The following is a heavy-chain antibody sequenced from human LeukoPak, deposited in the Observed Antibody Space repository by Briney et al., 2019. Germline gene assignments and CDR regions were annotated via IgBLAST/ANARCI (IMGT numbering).Heavy chain of an antibody. CDR2: IWFDGSHT. CDR1: VSTFNRYG. CDR3: ARDSQVEKGNLFDP. V-gene: IGHV3-33*01. J-gene: IGHJ5*02. D-gene: IGHD2-15*01. Sequence: GGSLRLSCAASVSTFNRYGMHWVRQAPGKGLEWVAVIWFDGSHTNYADSVKGRFTISRDNSAKMVYLQMNSLRAEDTAVYYCARDSQVEKGNLFDPWGQGTLVIVSS.